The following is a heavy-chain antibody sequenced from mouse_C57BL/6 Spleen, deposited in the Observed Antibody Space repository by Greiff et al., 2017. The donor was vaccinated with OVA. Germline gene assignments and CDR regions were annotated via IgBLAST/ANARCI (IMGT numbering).Heavy chain of an antibody. J-gene: IGHJ3*01. V-gene: IGHV3-6*01. CDR1: GYSITSGYY. D-gene: IGHD3-3*01. CDR2: ISYDGSN. CDR3: ARGDWAY. Sequence: DVQLQESGPGLVKPSQSLSLTCSVTGYSITSGYYWNWIRQFPGNKLEWMGYISYDGSNNYNPSLKNRISITRDTSKNQFFLKLNSVTTEDTATYYCARGDWAYWGQGTLVTVSA.